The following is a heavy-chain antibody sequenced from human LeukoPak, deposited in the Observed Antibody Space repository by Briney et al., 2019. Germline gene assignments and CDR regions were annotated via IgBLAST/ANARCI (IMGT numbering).Heavy chain of an antibody. D-gene: IGHD2-15*01. J-gene: IGHJ4*02. CDR2: INHSGST. CDR1: GGSFSGYY. Sequence: SETLFLTCAVYGGSFSGYYWSWIRQPPGKGLEWIGEINHSGSTNYNPSLKSRVTISVDTSKNQFSLKLSSVTAADTAVYYCARGRYCSGGSCYVDYWGQGTLVTVSS. V-gene: IGHV4-34*01. CDR3: ARGRYCSGGSCYVDY.